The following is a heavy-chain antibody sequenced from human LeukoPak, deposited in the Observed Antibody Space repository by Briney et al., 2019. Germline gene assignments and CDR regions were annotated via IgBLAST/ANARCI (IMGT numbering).Heavy chain of an antibody. Sequence: GGSLRLSCAASGFAFSTYGIHWVRQAPGKGLEWVAFIRFDGSNKHYADSVKGRFTISRDNSKSTLYLQMNNLGAEDTAIYYCAKVPTGGDFDSYFDYWGQGTLVTVSS. CDR2: IRFDGSNK. CDR1: GFAFSTYG. V-gene: IGHV3-30*02. J-gene: IGHJ4*02. CDR3: AKVPTGGDFDSYFDY. D-gene: IGHD4-17*01.